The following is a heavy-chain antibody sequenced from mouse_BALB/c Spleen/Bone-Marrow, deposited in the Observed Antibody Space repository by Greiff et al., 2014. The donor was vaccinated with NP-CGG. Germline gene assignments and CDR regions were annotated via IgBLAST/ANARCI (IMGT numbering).Heavy chain of an antibody. J-gene: IGHJ1*01. CDR3: ARSYRFWYFDV. V-gene: IGHV1S130*01. Sequence: VKLMESGSVLVRPGASVKLSCKASGYTFTSSWMHRAKQRPGQGLEWIGDIHPNSGNTNYNEKFRGKATLTVDTSSNTAYVDLSSLTSEDSAVYYCARSYRFWYFDVWGAGTTVTVSS. CDR1: GYTFTSSW. D-gene: IGHD2-14*01. CDR2: IHPNSGNT.